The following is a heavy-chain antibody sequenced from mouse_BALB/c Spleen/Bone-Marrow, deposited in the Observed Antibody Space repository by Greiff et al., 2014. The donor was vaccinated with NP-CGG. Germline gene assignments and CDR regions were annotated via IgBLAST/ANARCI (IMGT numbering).Heavy chain of an antibody. J-gene: IGHJ2*01. CDR3: TSPQLGRGY. Sequence: QVQLQQSGAELVKPGASVKLSCKASCYTFTSYWMYCVKQRPGQGLEWIGEINPSNGRTDYNEKFKTKATLTVDSSSSTAYMQLSSLTSEDSAVYYCTSPQLGRGYWGQGTTLTVSS. CDR1: CYTFTSYW. D-gene: IGHD4-1*02. CDR2: INPSNGRT. V-gene: IGHV1S81*02.